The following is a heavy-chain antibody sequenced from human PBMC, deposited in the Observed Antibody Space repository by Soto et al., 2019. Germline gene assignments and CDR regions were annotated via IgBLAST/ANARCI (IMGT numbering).Heavy chain of an antibody. Sequence: SETLSLTCTVSGGSISSYYWSWIRQPPGKGLEWIGYIYYSGSTNYNPSLKSRVTISVDTSKNQFSLKLSSVTAADTAVYYCARTIIAKVGSSSPPGYYYYYGMDVWGQGTTVTVSS. CDR1: GGSISSYY. J-gene: IGHJ6*02. CDR3: ARTIIAKVGSSSPPGYYYYYGMDV. V-gene: IGHV4-59*01. D-gene: IGHD6-6*01. CDR2: IYYSGST.